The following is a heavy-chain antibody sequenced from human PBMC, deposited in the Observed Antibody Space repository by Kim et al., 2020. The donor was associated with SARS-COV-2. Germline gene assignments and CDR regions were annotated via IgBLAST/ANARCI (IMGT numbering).Heavy chain of an antibody. Sequence: SETLSLTCTVSGGSISSYYWSWIRQPPGKGLEWIGYIYYSGSTNYNPSLKSRVTISVDTSKNQFSLKLSSVTAADTAVYYCARSMGGYSYGLRYYFDYWGQGTLVTVSS. D-gene: IGHD5-18*01. J-gene: IGHJ4*02. CDR3: ARSMGGYSYGLRYYFDY. CDR1: GGSISSYY. V-gene: IGHV4-59*01. CDR2: IYYSGST.